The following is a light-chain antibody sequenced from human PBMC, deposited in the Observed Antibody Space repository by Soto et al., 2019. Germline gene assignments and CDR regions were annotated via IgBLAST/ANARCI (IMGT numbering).Light chain of an antibody. CDR2: AAS. Sequence: DIQLTQSPSFLSASVGDRVTITCRASQGISSYLAWYQQKPGKAPELLIYAASTLQSGVPSRFSGSGSGTDFPLTISSLQPEDSATYYCQQLNTYPPWTVGQGTKVEIK. V-gene: IGKV1-9*01. CDR3: QQLNTYPPWT. J-gene: IGKJ1*01. CDR1: QGISSY.